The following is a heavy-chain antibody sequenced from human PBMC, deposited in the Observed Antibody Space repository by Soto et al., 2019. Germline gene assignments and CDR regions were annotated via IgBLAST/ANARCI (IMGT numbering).Heavy chain of an antibody. D-gene: IGHD3-10*02. CDR1: GGTFSSYA. J-gene: IGHJ6*02. Sequence: SVKVSCKASGGTFSSYAISWVRQAPGQGLEWMGGIIPIFGTANYAQKFQGRVTITADESTSTAYMELSSLRSEDTAVYYCARVSEIEVFGYYYYGMDVWGQGTTVTVSS. V-gene: IGHV1-69*13. CDR2: IIPIFGTA. CDR3: ARVSEIEVFGYYYYGMDV.